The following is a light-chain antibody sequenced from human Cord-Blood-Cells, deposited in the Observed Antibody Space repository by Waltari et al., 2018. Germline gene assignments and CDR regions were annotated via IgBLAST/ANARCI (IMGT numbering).Light chain of an antibody. CDR2: GNS. J-gene: IGLJ1*01. Sequence: QSVLTQPPSVSGSPGQRVTISCTGSSANIGAGYGVHGYQQLPGTAPKLLIYGNSNRPSGVPDRFSGSKSGTSASLAITGLKAEDEADYYCLSYVSRVSGYGFGSGTKVSV. CDR1: SANIGAGYG. V-gene: IGLV1-40*01. CDR3: LSYVSRVSGYG.